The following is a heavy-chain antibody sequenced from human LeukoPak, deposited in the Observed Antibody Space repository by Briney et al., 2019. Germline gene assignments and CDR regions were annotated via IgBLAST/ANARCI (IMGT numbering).Heavy chain of an antibody. J-gene: IGHJ5*02. D-gene: IGHD3-10*02. V-gene: IGHV4-59*08. CDR2: IYYSGST. Sequence: SETLSLTCTVSGGSISSYYWSWIRQPPGKGLEWIGYIYYSGSTNYNPSLKSRVTISVETSKNQFSLKLSSVTAADTAVYYCASHSSYVSPFRSWGRGPLVTVSP. CDR1: GGSISSYY. CDR3: ASHSSYVSPFRS.